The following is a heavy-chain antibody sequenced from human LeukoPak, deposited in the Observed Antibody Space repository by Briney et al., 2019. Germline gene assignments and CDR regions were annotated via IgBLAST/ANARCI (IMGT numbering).Heavy chain of an antibody. D-gene: IGHD5-18*01. CDR1: GYNFISYW. CDR3: ARHGRGYNYGQNY. CDR2: IYPGDSDT. V-gene: IGHV5-51*01. Sequence: GESLKISCKGSGYNFISYWIGWVRQMPGKGLEWMGIIYPGDSDTRYSPSFQGQVTTSADKSISTAYLQWSSLKASDTAMYYCARHGRGYNYGQNYWGQGTLVTVSS. J-gene: IGHJ4*02.